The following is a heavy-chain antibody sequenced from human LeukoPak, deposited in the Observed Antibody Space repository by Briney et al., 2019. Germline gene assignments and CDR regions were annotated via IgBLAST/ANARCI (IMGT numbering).Heavy chain of an antibody. J-gene: IGHJ6*02. CDR2: ISNSGSST. Sequence: GGSLRLSCAASGVTFTSYAMTWVCQAPGGGLGWVSGISNSGSSTYYADPVKGGVTISRDNSKNTLYLPLSSLRAEDTALYYCANTMVRGSYNMDVWGQGTTVTVSS. CDR3: ANTMVRGSYNMDV. V-gene: IGHV3-23*01. D-gene: IGHD3-10*01. CDR1: GVTFTSYA.